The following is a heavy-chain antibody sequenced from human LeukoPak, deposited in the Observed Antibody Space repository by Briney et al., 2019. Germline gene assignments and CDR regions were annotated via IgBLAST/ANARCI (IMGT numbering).Heavy chain of an antibody. V-gene: IGHV3-23*01. CDR1: GFTFSSNA. CDR2: ISGGGGST. J-gene: IGHJ5*02. Sequence: GGSLRLSCAASGFTFSSNAMSWVRQAPGKGLEWVSAISGGGGSTYYADSVKGRFTISRDNSKNTLYLQMNSLRAEDTAVYYCAKDVWKQWPPGWFDTWGQGTLVTVSS. D-gene: IGHD6-19*01. CDR3: AKDVWKQWPPGWFDT.